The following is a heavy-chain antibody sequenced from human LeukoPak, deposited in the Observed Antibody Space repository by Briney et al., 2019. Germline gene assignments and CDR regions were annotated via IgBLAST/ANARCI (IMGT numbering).Heavy chain of an antibody. CDR1: GGSVSSGSCY. CDR2: IYYSGST. V-gene: IGHV4-61*01. Sequence: SETLSLTCTVSGGSVSSGSCYWSWIRQPPGKGLEWIGYIYYSGSTNYNPSLKSRVTISVDTSKNQFSLKLSSVTAADTAVYYCARVREDYYGSGSYPFDYWGQGTLVTVSS. CDR3: ARVREDYYGSGSYPFDY. D-gene: IGHD3-10*01. J-gene: IGHJ4*02.